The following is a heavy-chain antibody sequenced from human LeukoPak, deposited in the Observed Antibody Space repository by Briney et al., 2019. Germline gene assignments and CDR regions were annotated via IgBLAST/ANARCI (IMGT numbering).Heavy chain of an antibody. J-gene: IGHJ4*02. CDR2: INPNSGAT. V-gene: IGHV1-2*07. Sequence: ASVKVSCKASGYTFTGYYLHWVRQAPGQGLEWMGWINPNSGATNYARKVQGRGTMTRDTSISAAYMELSSLRSDDTAVYYCARDLGYCSGGSCRIFDYWGQGTLVTVSS. CDR1: GYTFTGYY. CDR3: ARDLGYCSGGSCRIFDY. D-gene: IGHD2-15*01.